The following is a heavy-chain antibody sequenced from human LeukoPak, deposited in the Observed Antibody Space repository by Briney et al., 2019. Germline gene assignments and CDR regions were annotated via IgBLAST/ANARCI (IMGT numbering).Heavy chain of an antibody. V-gene: IGHV4-34*01. Sequence: SETLSLTCAVYGGSFSGYYWSWIRQPPGKGLEWIGEINHSGSTNYNPSLKSRVTISVDTSKNQFSLKLSSVTAADTAVYYCARRGRRVRFLEWFPFDYWGQGTLVTVSS. CDR2: INHSGST. CDR3: ARRGRRVRFLEWFPFDY. J-gene: IGHJ4*02. D-gene: IGHD3-3*01. CDR1: GGSFSGYY.